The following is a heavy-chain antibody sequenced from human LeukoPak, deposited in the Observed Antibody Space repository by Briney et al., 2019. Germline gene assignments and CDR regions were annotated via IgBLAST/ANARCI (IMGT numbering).Heavy chain of an antibody. V-gene: IGHV3-33*06. CDR3: AKYDNSGRAGGY. D-gene: IGHD3-22*01. CDR2: IWYDGSNK. CDR1: GFTFSNYG. Sequence: GGSLRLSCAASGFTFSNYGMHWVRQAPGKGLEWVAVIWYDGSNKYYADSVKGRFTISRGNSKNTLYLQMNSLRAEDTAMYYCAKYDNSGRAGGYWGQGTLVTVSS. J-gene: IGHJ4*02.